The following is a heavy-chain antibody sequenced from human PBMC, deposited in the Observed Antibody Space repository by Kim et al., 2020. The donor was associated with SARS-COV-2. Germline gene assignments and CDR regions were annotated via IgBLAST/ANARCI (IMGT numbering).Heavy chain of an antibody. V-gene: IGHV4-59*01. J-gene: IGHJ5*02. CDR3: ARTHNWFDP. CDR2: SP. Sequence: SPNDNPTLKSRVTIAVDTSKNQFSLKLSSVTAADTAVYYCARTHNWFDPWGQGTLVTVSS.